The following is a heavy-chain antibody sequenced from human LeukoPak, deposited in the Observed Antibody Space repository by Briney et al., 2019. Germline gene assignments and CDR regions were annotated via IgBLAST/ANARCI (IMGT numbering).Heavy chain of an antibody. V-gene: IGHV3-30*18. CDR2: MSYDGSNQ. CDR1: GFTFSSYG. D-gene: IGHD4-17*01. CDR3: AKAEGYYGDYVWYFDL. J-gene: IGHJ2*01. Sequence: PGGSLRLSCAASGFTFSSYGMHWVRQAPGKGLEWVAAMSYDGSNQYYADSVKGRFTISRDNSKNTLSLQMNSLRAEDTAVYYCAKAEGYYGDYVWYFDLWGRGTLVTVSS.